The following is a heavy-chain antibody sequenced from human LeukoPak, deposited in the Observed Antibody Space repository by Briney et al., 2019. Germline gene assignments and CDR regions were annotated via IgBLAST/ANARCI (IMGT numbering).Heavy chain of an antibody. CDR2: INSDGKTT. D-gene: IGHD3-10*01. CDR3: TRDITLTRGGRSDY. Sequence: GGSLRLSCAASGFTFSSYWMYWVRQAPGKGLVWVSRINSDGKTTNYADSVKGRFTISRDNAKNTLYLQMNSQRAEDTAVYYCTRDITLTRGGRSDYWGQGTLVTVSA. J-gene: IGHJ4*02. CDR1: GFTFSSYW. V-gene: IGHV3-74*01.